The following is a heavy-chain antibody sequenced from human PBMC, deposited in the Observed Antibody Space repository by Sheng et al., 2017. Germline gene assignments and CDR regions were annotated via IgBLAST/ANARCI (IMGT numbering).Heavy chain of an antibody. CDR1: GGTFSSYT. CDR3: VGFISGSYYNY. J-gene: IGHJ4*02. CDR2: IIPILGIA. D-gene: IGHD1-26*01. Sequence: QVQLVQSGAEVKKPGSSVKVSCKASGGTFSSYTISWVRQAPGQGLEWMGRIIPILGIANYAQKFQGRVTITADKSTSTAYMELSSLRSEDTAVYYCVGFISGSYYNYWGQGTLVTVSS. V-gene: IGHV1-69*02.